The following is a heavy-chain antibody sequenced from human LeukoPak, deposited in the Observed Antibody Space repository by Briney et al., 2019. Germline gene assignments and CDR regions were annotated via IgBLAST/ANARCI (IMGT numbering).Heavy chain of an antibody. Sequence: GGSLRLSCVASGFTFSGYWMIWVRQAPGKGLEWLANINEDGSEANYVASVNGRFSMSSDNAKNSVYLQMNSLGAEDTAVYYCAREKCGRGRIFYYYGIDVWGKGTTVTVSS. CDR2: INEDGSEA. CDR1: GFTFSGYW. D-gene: IGHD3-10*01. V-gene: IGHV3-7*03. J-gene: IGHJ6*04. CDR3: AREKCGRGRIFYYYGIDV.